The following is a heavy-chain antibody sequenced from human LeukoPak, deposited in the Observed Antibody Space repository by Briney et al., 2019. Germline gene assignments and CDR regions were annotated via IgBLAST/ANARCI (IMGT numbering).Heavy chain of an antibody. CDR3: AKDGLTEIVVVPGAFDI. CDR2: ISGSGGST. CDR1: GFTFSSYS. V-gene: IGHV3-23*01. D-gene: IGHD3-22*01. J-gene: IGHJ3*02. Sequence: GGSLRLSCAASGFTFSSYSMNWVRQAPGKGLEWVSAISGSGGSTYYADSVKGRFTISRDNSKNTLYLQMNSLRAEDTAVYYCAKDGLTEIVVVPGAFDIWGQGTMVTVSS.